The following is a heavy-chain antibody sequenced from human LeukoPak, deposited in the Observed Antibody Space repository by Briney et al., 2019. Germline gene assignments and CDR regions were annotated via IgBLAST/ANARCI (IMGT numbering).Heavy chain of an antibody. D-gene: IGHD2-8*01. J-gene: IGHJ4*02. CDR3: ARDLGLHCTIISCPSDY. CDR2: INPNSGAT. V-gene: IGHV1-2*02. Sequence: ASLNLSCKASGYTFTDYFMHWIRQAPGQGLEWIGWINPNSGATNYAQQFQGRVTMTRDRSISTMFMELSRLTSDDTALYYCARDLGLHCTIISCPSDYWGQGTLVTVSS. CDR1: GYTFTDYF.